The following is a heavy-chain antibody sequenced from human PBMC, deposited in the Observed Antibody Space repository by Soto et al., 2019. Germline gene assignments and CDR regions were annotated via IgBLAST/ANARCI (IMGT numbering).Heavy chain of an antibody. J-gene: IGHJ5*02. Sequence: QVQLLQSGAEVKKPWASVTVSCKASGYTFTSYDISWVRQAPGQGLEWMGWISTYNGNTNYAQKLQGRVTMTPDSSTSIAVMELKSLSSDDTAVYYCAIGFRVAATRWWFDPWGHGDLVTVSS. CDR3: AIGFRVAATRWWFDP. CDR1: GYTFTSYD. D-gene: IGHD2-15*01. CDR2: ISTYNGNT. V-gene: IGHV1-18*01.